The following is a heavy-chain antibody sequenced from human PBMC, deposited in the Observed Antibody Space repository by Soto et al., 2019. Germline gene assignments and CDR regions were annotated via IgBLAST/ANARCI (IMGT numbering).Heavy chain of an antibody. D-gene: IGHD1-26*01. CDR2: SRSKADGHTA. Sequence: PGGSLRLSCAASGFTLSDHYMEWIRQAPGKGLEWVGRSRSKADGHTAEYAASVKGRFTISRDDSKNSMFLQMNRLKVEDTAVYYCVRYSRIHNGPGAFDIWGQGAMVTVSS. J-gene: IGHJ3*02. CDR3: VRYSRIHNGPGAFDI. CDR1: GFTLSDHY. V-gene: IGHV3-72*01.